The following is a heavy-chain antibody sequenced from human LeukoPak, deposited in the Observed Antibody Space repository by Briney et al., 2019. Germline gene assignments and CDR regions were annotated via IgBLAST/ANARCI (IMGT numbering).Heavy chain of an antibody. CDR3: ARGAGYQLLVGQTYFDY. Sequence: PSETLSLTCAVYGGSFSGYYWSWIRQPPGKGLEWIGEINHSGNTNYNPSLKSRVTISVDTSKNQFSLKLSSVTAADTAVYYRARGAGYQLLVGQTYFDYWGQGTLVTVSS. J-gene: IGHJ4*02. D-gene: IGHD2-2*01. CDR1: GGSFSGYY. CDR2: INHSGNT. V-gene: IGHV4-34*01.